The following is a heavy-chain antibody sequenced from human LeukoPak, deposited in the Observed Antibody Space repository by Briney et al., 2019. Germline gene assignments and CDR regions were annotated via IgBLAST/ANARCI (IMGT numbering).Heavy chain of an antibody. CDR3: AGEGRPAGFYYGSGSYVWDY. Sequence: ASVKVSCKASGYTFSSYYIHWVRQAPGQGLEWMGGIIPIFGTANYAQKFQGRVTITTDESTSTAYMELSSLRSEDTAVYYCAGEGRPAGFYYGSGSYVWDYWGQGTLVTVSS. CDR2: IIPIFGTA. CDR1: GYTFSSYY. D-gene: IGHD3-10*01. J-gene: IGHJ4*02. V-gene: IGHV1-69*05.